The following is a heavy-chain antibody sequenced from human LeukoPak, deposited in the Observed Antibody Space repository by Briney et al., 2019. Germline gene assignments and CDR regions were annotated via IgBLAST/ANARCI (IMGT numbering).Heavy chain of an antibody. CDR2: TYYRSKWYS. V-gene: IGHV6-1*01. Sequence: PSQTLSLTCAISGYSVSSNSAAWNWIRQSPWRGLEWLGRTYYRSKWYSEYAVSVKSRIIINPDTSKNQFSLQLNSVTPEDTAVYYCALTGTATDVWGQGTTVTVSS. J-gene: IGHJ6*02. CDR3: ALTGTATDV. CDR1: GYSVSSNSAA. D-gene: IGHD4-17*01.